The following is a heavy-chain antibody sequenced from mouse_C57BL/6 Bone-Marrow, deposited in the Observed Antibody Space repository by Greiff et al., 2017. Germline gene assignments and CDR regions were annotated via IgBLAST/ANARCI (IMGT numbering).Heavy chain of an antibody. CDR1: GFTFSDAW. J-gene: IGHJ3*01. Sequence: EVQGVESGGGLVQPGGSMKLSCAASGFTFSDAWMDWVRQSPEKGLEWVAEIRNKANNHATYYAESVKGRFTISRDDSKSSVYLQMNSLRAEDTGIYYCTEGWLPWFAYWGQGTLVTVSA. CDR3: TEGWLPWFAY. CDR2: IRNKANNHAT. D-gene: IGHD2-3*01. V-gene: IGHV6-6*01.